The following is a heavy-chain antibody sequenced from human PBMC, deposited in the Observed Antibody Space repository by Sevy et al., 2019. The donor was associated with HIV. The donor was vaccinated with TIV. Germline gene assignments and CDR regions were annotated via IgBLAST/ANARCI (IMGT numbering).Heavy chain of an antibody. Sequence: GGSLRLSCAASGFIFSSYPMHWVRQAPGSGLEWVTVISYDGSNKYYADSVKGRFTISRDNSKNTLYLQMNSLRTEDTAVYYCASERFWSGSTSYYFDHWGQRTLVTVSS. CDR1: GFIFSSYP. J-gene: IGHJ4*02. V-gene: IGHV3-30*04. D-gene: IGHD3-3*01. CDR3: ASERFWSGSTSYYFDH. CDR2: ISYDGSNK.